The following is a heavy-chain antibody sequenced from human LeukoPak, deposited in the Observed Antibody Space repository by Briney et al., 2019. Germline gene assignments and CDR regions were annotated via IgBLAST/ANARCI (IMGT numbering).Heavy chain of an antibody. D-gene: IGHD3-9*01. CDR1: GGSISSYY. CDR2: IYYSGRT. CDR3: ARATAGYDILTGYYPNWFDP. Sequence: SETLSLTCTVSGGSISSYYWSWVRQAPGKELEWIAYIYYSGRTNYNPSLKSRVTMSIDTSKNYFSLNLSSVTAADTAVCYCARATAGYDILTGYYPNWFDPWGQGTLVTVSS. J-gene: IGHJ5*02. V-gene: IGHV4-59*01.